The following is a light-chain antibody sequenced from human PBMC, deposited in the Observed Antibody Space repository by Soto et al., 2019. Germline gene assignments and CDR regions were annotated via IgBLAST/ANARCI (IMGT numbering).Light chain of an antibody. CDR2: GAS. Sequence: IVLTQSPGTLSLSPGERATLSCRASQSISNNLAWYQQKPGQAPRLLIYGASTRATGIPARFSGSGSGTEFTLTISSLQAEDFAVYSCQHYNDRPLTFGGGTKVDI. CDR1: QSISNN. J-gene: IGKJ4*01. V-gene: IGKV3-15*01. CDR3: QHYNDRPLT.